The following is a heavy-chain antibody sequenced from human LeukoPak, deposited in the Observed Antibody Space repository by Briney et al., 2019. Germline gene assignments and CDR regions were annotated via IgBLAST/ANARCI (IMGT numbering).Heavy chain of an antibody. D-gene: IGHD3-22*01. Sequence: GGSLRLSCAASGFTFSSYSMNWVRQAPGKGLEWVSSISSSSSYIYYADSVKGRFTISRDNAKNSLYLQMNSLRAEDTAVYYCAISPPHYYDSSDPGAFDIWGQGTMVTVSS. V-gene: IGHV3-21*01. J-gene: IGHJ3*02. CDR1: GFTFSSYS. CDR2: ISSSSSYI. CDR3: AISPPHYYDSSDPGAFDI.